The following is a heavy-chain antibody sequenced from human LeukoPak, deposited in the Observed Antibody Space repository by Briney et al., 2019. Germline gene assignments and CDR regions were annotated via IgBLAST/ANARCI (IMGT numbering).Heavy chain of an antibody. CDR1: GGSISSSSYH. D-gene: IGHD5-18*01. CDR2: IYYIGST. J-gene: IGHJ4*02. V-gene: IGHV4-39*07. CDR3: ARDASRIQLWPL. Sequence: PSETLSLTCTVSGGSISSSSYHWGWIRQPPGKGLEWIGSIYYIGSTYYNPSLKSRVTISVDMSKNQFSLKLSSVTAADTAVYYCARDASRIQLWPLWGQGTLVTVSS.